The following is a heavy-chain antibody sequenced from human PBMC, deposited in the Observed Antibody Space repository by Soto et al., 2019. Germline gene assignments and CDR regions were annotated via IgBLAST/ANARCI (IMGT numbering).Heavy chain of an antibody. V-gene: IGHV4-59*02. CDR3: ARGSDYSQIPPSHYGSVV. D-gene: IGHD4-4*01. CDR1: GGSVTSYY. J-gene: IGHJ6*02. Sequence: PSETLSLTCTVSGGSVTSYYWSWIRQPPGKGMEWIGYLYYSGSTSYNPSLKSRVTMSVDMSKNQFSLTLTSVTAADTAVYYCARGSDYSQIPPSHYGSVVRGAATSVTVFS. CDR2: LYYSGST.